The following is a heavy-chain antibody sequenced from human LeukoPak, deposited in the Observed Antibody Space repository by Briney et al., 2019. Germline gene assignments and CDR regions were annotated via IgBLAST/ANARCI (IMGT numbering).Heavy chain of an antibody. J-gene: IGHJ4*02. Sequence: GGSLRLSCAASGFTVSSNYMNWVRQAPGKGLEWVSVIDSGDRTYYADSVKGRFTISRDNAKNSLYLQMNSLRAEDTAVYYCARDGQWLAVDYWGQGTLVTVSS. CDR2: IDSGDRT. D-gene: IGHD6-19*01. V-gene: IGHV3-66*01. CDR3: ARDGQWLAVDY. CDR1: GFTVSSNY.